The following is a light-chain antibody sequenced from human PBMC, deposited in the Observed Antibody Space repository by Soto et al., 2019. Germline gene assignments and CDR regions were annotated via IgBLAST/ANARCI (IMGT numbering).Light chain of an antibody. CDR2: AAS. V-gene: IGKV1-39*01. Sequence: DIQMTQSPSSLSASVGDRVTITCRASQSISSYLNWYQQKPGKAPKLLIYAASSLQSGVPSRFSGSGSGTDFTLTISSLQPEDFATDYGQHSYSTPQFGQGTKVEIK. CDR3: QHSYSTPQ. CDR1: QSISSY. J-gene: IGKJ1*01.